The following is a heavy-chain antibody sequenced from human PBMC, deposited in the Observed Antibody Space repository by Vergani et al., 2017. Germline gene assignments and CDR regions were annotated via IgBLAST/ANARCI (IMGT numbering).Heavy chain of an antibody. Sequence: QVQLVQSAAEVKRPGASVKVSCKASGNRFTAYSMHWVRDAPGQGLEWMGRINLNNGDTQYAPKFQGSVTMTRDTSISTGYMEVNSLRSDDTAVYYCATNDRARQPPGGYWGQGSLVTVS. J-gene: IGHJ4*02. CDR1: GNRFTAYS. CDR3: ATNDRARQPPGGY. CDR2: INLNNGDT. V-gene: IGHV1-2*06. D-gene: IGHD1-14*01.